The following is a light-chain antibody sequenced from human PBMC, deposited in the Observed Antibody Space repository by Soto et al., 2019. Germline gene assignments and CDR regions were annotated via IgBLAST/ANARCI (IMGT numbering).Light chain of an antibody. CDR1: QSVGSY. CDR2: DAS. CDR3: QQRSNWPST. J-gene: IGKJ4*01. Sequence: EIVLTQSPATLSLSPGERAALSCRASQSVGSYLAWYQQKPGQAPRLLIYDASKRAPGVPARYTGSGSGTDFTLTISSLEPEDFAVYFCQQRSNWPSTVGGGTKVEI. V-gene: IGKV3-11*01.